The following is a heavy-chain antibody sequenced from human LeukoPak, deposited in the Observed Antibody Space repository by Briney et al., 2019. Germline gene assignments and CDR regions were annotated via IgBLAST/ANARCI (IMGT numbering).Heavy chain of an antibody. D-gene: IGHD3-3*01. CDR3: ARGFGDL. Sequence: GGSLRLSCAASVFTFSSYEMNWVRQPPGKGLEWVSYISSSGNTIYYADSVKGRFTISRDNAKNSLYLQMNSLRAEDTAVYYCARGFGDLWGQGTLVTVSS. CDR2: ISSSGNTI. CDR1: VFTFSSYE. V-gene: IGHV3-48*03. J-gene: IGHJ5*02.